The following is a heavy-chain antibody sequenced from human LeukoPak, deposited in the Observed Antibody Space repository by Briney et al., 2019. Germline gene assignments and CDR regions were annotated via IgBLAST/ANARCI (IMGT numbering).Heavy chain of an antibody. CDR3: ARSDSSGYYYLPYFDY. Sequence: GASVKVSCKASGYTFTSYAMNWVRQAPGQGLEWMGWINTNTGNPTYAQGFTGRFVFSLDTSVSTAYLQISSLKAEDTAVYYCARSDSSGYYYLPYFDYWGQGTLVTVSS. CDR1: GYTFTSYA. V-gene: IGHV7-4-1*02. J-gene: IGHJ4*02. CDR2: INTNTGNP. D-gene: IGHD3-22*01.